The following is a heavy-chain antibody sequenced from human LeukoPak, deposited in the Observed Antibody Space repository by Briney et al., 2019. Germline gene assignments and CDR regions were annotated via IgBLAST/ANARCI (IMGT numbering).Heavy chain of an antibody. J-gene: IGHJ1*01. CDR3: TRDRERRGSGPIRH. V-gene: IGHV3-43*01. Sequence: GGSLRLSCAASGFILNEYNMHWVRQAPGKGLEWVSQITWNDGSTYYADSARGRFTNSRDSSKNSLYLQMNSLRTEDTALYYCTRDRERRGSGPIRHWGQGTLVTVSS. CDR2: ITWNDGST. D-gene: IGHD2-15*01. CDR1: GFILNEYN.